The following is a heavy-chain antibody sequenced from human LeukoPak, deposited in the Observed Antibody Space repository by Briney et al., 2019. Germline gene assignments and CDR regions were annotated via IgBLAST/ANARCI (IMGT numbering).Heavy chain of an antibody. CDR1: GGSISSYY. CDR2: IYYSGST. D-gene: IGHD3-10*01. Sequence: SETLSLTCTVSGGSISSYYWSWIRQPSGKGLEWIGYIYYSGSTNYNPSLKSRVTISVDTSKNQFSLKLSSVTAADTAVYYCARGPLWFGESRGFSGPWGQGTLVTVSS. V-gene: IGHV4-59*01. CDR3: ARGPLWFGESRGFSGP. J-gene: IGHJ5*02.